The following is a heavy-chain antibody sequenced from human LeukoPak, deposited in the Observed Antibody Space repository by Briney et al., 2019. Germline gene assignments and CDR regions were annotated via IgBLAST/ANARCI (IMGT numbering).Heavy chain of an antibody. Sequence: PSETLSLTCTVSGGSISSYYWSWIRQPPGKGLEWIGYIYYSGSTNYNPSLKSRVTISVDTSKNQFSLKLSSVTAADTAVYYCARGTRDNRGFILLKRYYYYMDVWGKGTTVTVSS. D-gene: IGHD1-20*01. CDR1: GGSISSYY. V-gene: IGHV4-59*12. CDR2: IYYSGST. J-gene: IGHJ6*03. CDR3: ARGTRDNRGFILLKRYYYYMDV.